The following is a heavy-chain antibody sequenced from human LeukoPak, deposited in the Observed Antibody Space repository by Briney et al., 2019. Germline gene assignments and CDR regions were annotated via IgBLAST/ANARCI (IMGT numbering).Heavy chain of an antibody. CDR3: ARGSGRYYYYGVDV. Sequence: PSETLSLTCTVSGGSISSYYWSWIRQPPGKGLEWIGYIYYSGSTNYNPSLKSRVIISVDTSKNQFSLKPSSVTAADTAVYYCARGSGRYYYYGVDVWGQGTTVTVSS. J-gene: IGHJ6*02. V-gene: IGHV4-59*01. CDR1: GGSISSYY. CDR2: IYYSGST. D-gene: IGHD7-27*01.